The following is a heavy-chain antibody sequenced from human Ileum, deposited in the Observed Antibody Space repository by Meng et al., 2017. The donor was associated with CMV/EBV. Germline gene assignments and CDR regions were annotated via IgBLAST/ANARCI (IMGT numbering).Heavy chain of an antibody. V-gene: IGHV3-11*04. J-gene: IGHJ4*02. CDR1: GFTFSDFW. CDR3: ARLSTLAGAGSFDY. D-gene: IGHD6-13*01. CDR2: INDISHNI. Sequence: WESLTLSCAASGFTFSDFWLTWIRQAPGKGLEWVSHINDISHNIAYADAVRGRFAVSRDNAENSLYLQMDSLRVEDTDVYYCARLSTLAGAGSFDYWGLGSLVTVSS.